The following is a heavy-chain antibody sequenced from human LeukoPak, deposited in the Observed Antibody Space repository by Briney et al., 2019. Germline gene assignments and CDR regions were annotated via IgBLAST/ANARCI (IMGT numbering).Heavy chain of an antibody. CDR3: VRDAYYYHKVGYFDY. CDR2: ISAHNGNT. D-gene: IGHD3-22*01. V-gene: IGHV1-18*01. J-gene: IGHJ4*02. Sequence: ASVKVSCKASGYSFTSYGISWVRQAPGEGLEWMGWISAHNGNTHYAQKFQGRVTVTTDTATTTAYMELRSLRSDDTAVYYCVRDAYYYHKVGYFDYWGQGTLVTVSS. CDR1: GYSFTSYG.